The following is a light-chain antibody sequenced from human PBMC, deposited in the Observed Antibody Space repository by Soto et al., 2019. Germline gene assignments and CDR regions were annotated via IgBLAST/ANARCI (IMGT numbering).Light chain of an antibody. CDR3: QSYDNSLKIV. J-gene: IGLJ3*02. CDR2: GNS. V-gene: IGLV1-40*01. Sequence: QSALTQPPSVSGAPGQRVTISCTGTSSNIGAGYDVHWYQQLPGTAPKLLIYGNSNRPSGVPDRFSGSKSGTSVSLAITGLQAEDEADYYCQSYDNSLKIVVGGGTKVTVL. CDR1: SSNIGAGYD.